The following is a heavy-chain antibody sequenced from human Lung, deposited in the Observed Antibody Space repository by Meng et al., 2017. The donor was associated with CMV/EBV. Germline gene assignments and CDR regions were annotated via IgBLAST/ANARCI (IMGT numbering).Heavy chain of an antibody. D-gene: IGHD2-2*01. V-gene: IGHV1-2*02. Sequence: ASXXVSXKASGYTFTGYYMHWVRQAPGQGLEWMGWINPNSGGTNYAQKFQGRVTMTRDTSISTAYMELSRLRSDDTAVYYCVRGVGYCSSTSCQVWFDPWXQGTLVTVSS. J-gene: IGHJ5*02. CDR2: INPNSGGT. CDR1: GYTFTGYY. CDR3: VRGVGYCSSTSCQVWFDP.